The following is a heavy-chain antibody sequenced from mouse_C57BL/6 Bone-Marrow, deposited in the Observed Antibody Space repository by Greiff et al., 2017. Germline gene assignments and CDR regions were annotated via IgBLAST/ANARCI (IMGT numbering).Heavy chain of an antibody. CDR2: LYPGSGNT. J-gene: IGHJ3*01. CDR3: ALGNRPFAY. D-gene: IGHD2-1*01. Sequence: QVQLKQSGAELVRPGASVTLSCKASGYTFTDYYINWVKQRPGQGLEWIARLYPGSGNTYYNEKFKGKATLTAEKSSSTAYMQLSSLTSEDSAVYFCALGNRPFAYWGQGTLVTVSA. CDR1: GYTFTDYY. V-gene: IGHV1-76*01.